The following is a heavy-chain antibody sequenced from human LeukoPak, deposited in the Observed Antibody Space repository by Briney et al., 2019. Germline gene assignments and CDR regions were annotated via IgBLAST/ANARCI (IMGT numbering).Heavy chain of an antibody. CDR1: GGSISSYY. V-gene: IGHV4-59*01. Sequence: SETLSLTCTVSGGSISSYYWSWIRQPPGKGLEWIGYTHYTGSTSVNPSLKSRVTISVDTSKNQFSLKVSSVTAVDTAVYYCARDGDTAMILFAFDIWGQGTMVTVSS. CDR2: THYTGST. J-gene: IGHJ3*02. D-gene: IGHD5-18*01. CDR3: ARDGDTAMILFAFDI.